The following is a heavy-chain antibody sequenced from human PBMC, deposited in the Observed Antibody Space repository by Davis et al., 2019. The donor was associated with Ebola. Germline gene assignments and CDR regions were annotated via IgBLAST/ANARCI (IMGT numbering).Heavy chain of an antibody. D-gene: IGHD6-13*01. J-gene: IGHJ4*02. CDR2: IYYSGST. CDR1: GGSIRSSSYY. Sequence: SETLSPTCTVSGGSIRSSSYYWGWIRQPPGKGLEWIGSIYYSGSTNYNPSLKSRVTISVDTSKNQFSLKLSSVTAADTAVYYCARVSSAAGVDYWGQGTLVTVSS. CDR3: ARVSSAAGVDY. V-gene: IGHV4-39*07.